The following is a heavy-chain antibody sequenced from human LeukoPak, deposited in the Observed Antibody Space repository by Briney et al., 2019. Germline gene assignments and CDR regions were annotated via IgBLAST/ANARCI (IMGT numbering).Heavy chain of an antibody. J-gene: IGHJ4*02. CDR3: ARDQGITMVRGDMGY. CDR2: ISYDGSNE. CDR1: GFTFSSYG. Sequence: GRSLRLSCAASGFTFSSYGLHWVRQAPGKGLEWVAVISYDGSNEYYADSVKGRFTISRDNSKNTLFLQMNSLRANDTAVYYCARDQGITMVRGDMGYWGQGTLVTVSS. D-gene: IGHD3-10*01. V-gene: IGHV3-30*03.